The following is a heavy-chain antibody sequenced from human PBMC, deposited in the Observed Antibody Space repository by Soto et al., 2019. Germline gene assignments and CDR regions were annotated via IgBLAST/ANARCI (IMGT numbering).Heavy chain of an antibody. CDR3: ARWPDGYYYYGMDV. CDR2: MNPNSGNT. J-gene: IGHJ6*02. Sequence: QVQLVQSGAEVKKPGASVKVSCKASGYTFTSYDINLVRQATGQGLEWMGWMNPNSGNTGYAQKVQGRVTMTRNTSISTAYMELSSLRSEDTAVYYCARWPDGYYYYGMDVWGQGTTVTVSS. V-gene: IGHV1-8*01. CDR1: GYTFTSYD.